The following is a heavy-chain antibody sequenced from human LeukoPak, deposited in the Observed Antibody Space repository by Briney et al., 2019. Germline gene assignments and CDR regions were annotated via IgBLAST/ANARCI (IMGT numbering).Heavy chain of an antibody. Sequence: HPGGSLKLSCAASGFSFSDCDMHWVRQAPGKGLEWVGRIGGKPKGYATAYAASVKGRFTISRDESKNTAYLQMNSLRPEDKAVYYCTTYSSGHHWGQGTLVTVSS. J-gene: IGHJ5*02. V-gene: IGHV3-73*01. CDR2: IGGKPKGYAT. D-gene: IGHD6-19*01. CDR1: GFSFSDCD. CDR3: TTYSSGHH.